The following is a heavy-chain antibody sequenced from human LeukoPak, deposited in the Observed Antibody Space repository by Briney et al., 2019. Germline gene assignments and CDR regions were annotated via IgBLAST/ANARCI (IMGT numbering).Heavy chain of an antibody. D-gene: IGHD6-19*01. V-gene: IGHV1-2*02. CDR3: SRSEYSSGWNTD. Sequence: PMASVKVSCKASGYTFTGYYIHWVRQAPGQGLEWMGWINPNSGGTNYAQKFQGRVTMTRDTSSRTAYMELSDLKSDDTAVYYCSRSEYSSGWNTDWGQGTLVAVSS. J-gene: IGHJ4*02. CDR1: GYTFTGYY. CDR2: INPNSGGT.